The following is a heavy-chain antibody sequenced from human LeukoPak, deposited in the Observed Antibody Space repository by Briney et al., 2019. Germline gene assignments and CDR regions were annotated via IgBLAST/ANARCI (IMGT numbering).Heavy chain of an antibody. D-gene: IGHD3-9*01. CDR2: ISPSGGST. J-gene: IGHJ4*02. Sequence: HWASVKVSCKAFGYTFTGYWMHWVRQAPGQGPEWMGVISPSGGSTIYAQKFKGRVTLTRDMSTSTDYLELSSLRSDDTAVYYCAKPYYDILTGYPILDYWGQGTLVTVSS. V-gene: IGHV1-46*03. CDR3: AKPYYDILTGYPILDY. CDR1: GYTFTGYW.